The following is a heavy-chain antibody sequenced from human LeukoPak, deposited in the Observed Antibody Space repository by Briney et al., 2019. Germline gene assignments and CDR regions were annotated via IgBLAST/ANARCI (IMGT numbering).Heavy chain of an antibody. D-gene: IGHD2-21*02. V-gene: IGHV3-30*04. J-gene: IGHJ4*02. CDR3: ANSEVTAIFGY. Sequence: GGSLRLSCAASGFTFSSYAMHWVRQAPGKGLEWVAVISYDGSNKYYADSVKGRFTISRDNSKNTLYLQMNSLRAEDTAVYYCANSEVTAIFGYWGQGTLVTVSS. CDR1: GFTFSSYA. CDR2: ISYDGSNK.